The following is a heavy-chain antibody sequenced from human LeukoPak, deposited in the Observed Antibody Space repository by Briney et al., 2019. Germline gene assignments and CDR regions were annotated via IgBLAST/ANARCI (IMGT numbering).Heavy chain of an antibody. D-gene: IGHD6-6*01. CDR1: GGSISSYY. J-gene: IGHJ4*02. Sequence: SDTLSLTCTVSGGSISSYYWSWIRQPPGKGLEWIGYIYYSGSTNYNPSLKSRVTISVDTSKNQFSLKLSSVTAADTAVYYCARALGYSSSPRGFDYWGQGTLVTVSS. CDR3: ARALGYSSSPRGFDY. V-gene: IGHV4-59*01. CDR2: IYYSGST.